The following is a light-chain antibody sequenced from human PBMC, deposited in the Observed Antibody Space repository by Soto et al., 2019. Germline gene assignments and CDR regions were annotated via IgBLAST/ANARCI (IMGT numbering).Light chain of an antibody. CDR3: SSYSTSNTRQIV. V-gene: IGLV2-14*01. CDR2: DVS. Sequence: QSALTQPASVSGSPGQSITISCTGTSSDVGGYNYVSWYQQHPGKAPKFMIYDVSNRPSGVSNRFSGSKSGNTAALTISGLLAEDEAEYYCSSYSTSNTRQIVFGTGTKLTVL. J-gene: IGLJ1*01. CDR1: SSDVGGYNY.